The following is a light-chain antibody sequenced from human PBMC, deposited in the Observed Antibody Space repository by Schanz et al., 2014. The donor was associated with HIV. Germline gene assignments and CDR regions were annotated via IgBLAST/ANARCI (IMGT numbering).Light chain of an antibody. CDR3: NSFTTSNTCV. Sequence: QSALTQPPSASGSPGQSVTISCTGTSSDVGAYNYVSWYQQHPGKAPKLMIYEVTKRPSGVPDRFSGSKSGNTASLTVSGLQAEDEADYYCNSFTTSNTCVFGGGTKLTVL. J-gene: IGLJ3*02. CDR2: EVT. CDR1: SSDVGAYNY. V-gene: IGLV2-8*01.